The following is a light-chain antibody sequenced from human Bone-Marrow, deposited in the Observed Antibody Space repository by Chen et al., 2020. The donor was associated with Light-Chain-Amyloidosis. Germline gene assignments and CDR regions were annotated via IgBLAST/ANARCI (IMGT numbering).Light chain of an antibody. Sequence: DSQMTQSPSSLSASVGDRVTISCRESQSITRYLNWYQQKPGKAPKLLIYGASSLQGGVPSRFSGSESGADFTLTISSLQPEDFATYYCQQSYSTPFPFGQGTKLEI. CDR2: GAS. J-gene: IGKJ2*01. V-gene: IGKV1-39*01. CDR1: QSITRY. CDR3: QQSYSTPFP.